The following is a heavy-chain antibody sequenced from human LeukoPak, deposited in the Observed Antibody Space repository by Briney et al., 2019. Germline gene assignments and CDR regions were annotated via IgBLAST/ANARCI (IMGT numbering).Heavy chain of an antibody. J-gene: IGHJ5*02. CDR1: GFTFSSYW. Sequence: GGSLRLSCAASGFTFSSYWMSWVRQAPGKGLEGVANIKQDGREKYYVDFAKGRFTISRDNAKNSLYLQMNSLRAEDTAVYYCARDVWGDNWFDPWGQGTLVTVSS. D-gene: IGHD2-8*01. CDR3: ARDVWGDNWFDP. V-gene: IGHV3-7*01. CDR2: IKQDGREK.